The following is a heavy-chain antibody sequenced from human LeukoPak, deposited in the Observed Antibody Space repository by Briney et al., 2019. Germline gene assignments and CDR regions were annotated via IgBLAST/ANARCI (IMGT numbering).Heavy chain of an antibody. Sequence: SETLSLTCTVSGGSISSYYWSWLRQPPGKGLEWIGYIYYSGSTNYNPSLKSRVTISVDRSKNQFSLKLSSVTAADTAVYYCARQGDYGDFVAFDYWGQGTLVTVSS. CDR3: ARQGDYGDFVAFDY. V-gene: IGHV4-59*08. CDR2: IYYSGST. CDR1: GGSISSYY. D-gene: IGHD4-17*01. J-gene: IGHJ4*02.